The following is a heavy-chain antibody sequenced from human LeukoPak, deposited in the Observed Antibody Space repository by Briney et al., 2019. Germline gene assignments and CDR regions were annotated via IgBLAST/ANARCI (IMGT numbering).Heavy chain of an antibody. Sequence: ASVKVSCKVSGYTLTELSMHWVRQAPGKGLEWMGGFDPEDGETIYAQKFQGRVTMTEDTSTDTAYMELSSLRSEDTAVYYCATSPFATQWLRCHYWGQGTLVTVSS. CDR2: FDPEDGET. CDR1: GYTLTELS. J-gene: IGHJ4*02. CDR3: ATSPFATQWLRCHY. D-gene: IGHD5-12*01. V-gene: IGHV1-24*01.